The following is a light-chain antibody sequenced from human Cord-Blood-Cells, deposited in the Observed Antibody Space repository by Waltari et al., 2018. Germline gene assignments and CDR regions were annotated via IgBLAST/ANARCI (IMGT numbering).Light chain of an antibody. CDR2: DAS. Sequence: DIQMTHSPSTLSAPVAVRVTITCRASQSISSWLAWYQQKPGKAPKLLIYDASSLESGVPSRFSGSGSGTEFTLTISSLQPDDFATYCQQYNSYSRGYTFGQGTKLEIK. V-gene: IGKV1-5*01. CDR1: QSISSW. CDR3: QQYNSYSRGYT. J-gene: IGKJ2*01.